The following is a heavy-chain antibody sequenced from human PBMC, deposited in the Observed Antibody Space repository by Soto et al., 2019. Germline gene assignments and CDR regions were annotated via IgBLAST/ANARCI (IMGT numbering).Heavy chain of an antibody. V-gene: IGHV1-18*01. CDR3: AKNGKTPYYYYGMDV. Sequence: GASVKVSCKASGYTFTRYGISWVRQAPGQGLEWMGWISGYNGDANYAQRFQGRVSMTIDTSTTTAYMELRTLTPDDTAVYYCAKNGKTPYYYYGMDVWGQGTTVTVSS. CDR2: ISGYNGDA. J-gene: IGHJ6*02. CDR1: GYTFTRYG. D-gene: IGHD2-8*01.